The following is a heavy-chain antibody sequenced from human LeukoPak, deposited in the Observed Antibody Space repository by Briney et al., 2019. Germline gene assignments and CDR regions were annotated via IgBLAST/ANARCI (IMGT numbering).Heavy chain of an antibody. D-gene: IGHD1-26*01. CDR1: GVSISSSSYY. Sequence: SETLSLTCTVSGVSISSSSYYWGWVRQPPGKGPEWIGRIYYSGTTYYNPSLKSRATMSVDTSKNQFSLKLRSVTAADTAVYYCARHGPGGPQRYSGSYWKEGSDYWGQGTLVTVSS. V-gene: IGHV4-39*01. J-gene: IGHJ4*02. CDR2: IYYSGTT. CDR3: ARHGPGGPQRYSGSYWKEGSDY.